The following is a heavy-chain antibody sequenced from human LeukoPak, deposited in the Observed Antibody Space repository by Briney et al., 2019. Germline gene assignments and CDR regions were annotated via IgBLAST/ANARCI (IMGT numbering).Heavy chain of an antibody. CDR1: GGSISSSY. J-gene: IGHJ3*02. V-gene: IGHV4-59*01. Sequence: PWETLSLTRQVPGGSISSSYWRWIRQPPGKGLEWLGYIYYSGSTNYNPSLKSRVTISVDTSKNLFSLKLSSVTAADTAVYYCAREGTGQSDAFDIWGQGKMVTLSS. D-gene: IGHD3-10*01. CDR2: IYYSGST. CDR3: AREGTGQSDAFDI.